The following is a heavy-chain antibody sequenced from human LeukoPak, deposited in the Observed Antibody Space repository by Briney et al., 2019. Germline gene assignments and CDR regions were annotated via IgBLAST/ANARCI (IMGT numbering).Heavy chain of an antibody. CDR1: GGSFSGYY. V-gene: IGHV4-34*01. CDR3: APPPYYYETNGYSVA. D-gene: IGHD3-22*01. CDR2: MNHSGST. J-gene: IGHJ5*02. Sequence: PSETLSLTCAVYGGSFSGYYWSWIRQPPGKGLEWIGEMNHSGSTNYNPSLKSRVTISVDTSKNQFSLNLTSVTAADTAVYYCAPPPYYYETNGYSVAWGQGTLVTVSS.